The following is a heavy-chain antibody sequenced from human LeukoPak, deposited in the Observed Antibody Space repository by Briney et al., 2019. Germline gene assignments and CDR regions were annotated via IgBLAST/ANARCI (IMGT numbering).Heavy chain of an antibody. J-gene: IGHJ4*02. D-gene: IGHD1-1*01. CDR3: ARHERGAENLDY. V-gene: IGHV4-59*08. CDR2: VSYSGRT. Sequence: SETLSLTCTVSGASISNYYWRWIRQPPGKGLECIGYVSYSGRTNHNPSLKSRVTISADTSKNQFSVNLTCVTAADTAVYYCARHERGAENLDYWGQGTLVTVSS. CDR1: GASISNYY.